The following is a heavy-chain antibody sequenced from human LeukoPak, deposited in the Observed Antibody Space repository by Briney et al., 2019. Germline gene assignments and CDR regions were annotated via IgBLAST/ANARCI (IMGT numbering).Heavy chain of an antibody. V-gene: IGHV3-30*03. CDR2: ISYDGSNK. Sequence: GGSLRLSCAASGFTFSSYGMHWVRQAPGKGLEWVAVISYDGSNKYYADSVKGRFTISRDNSKNTLYLQMNSLRAEDTAVYYCAIPYCSGGSCYPIWGQGTLVTVSS. CDR1: GFTFSSYG. D-gene: IGHD2-15*01. CDR3: AIPYCSGGSCYPI. J-gene: IGHJ4*02.